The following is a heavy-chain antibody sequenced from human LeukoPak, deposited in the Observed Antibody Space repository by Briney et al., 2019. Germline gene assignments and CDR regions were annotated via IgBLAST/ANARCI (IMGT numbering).Heavy chain of an antibody. Sequence: GGSLRLSCAVSGITLSKYSVNWVRQAPGKGLEWVSYISSNSTTIYYVDSVKGRFTISRDDAKNSLYLEMNSLRVEDTAVYYCAMVRGVIFDYWGRGTLGTVSS. CDR1: GITLSKYS. J-gene: IGHJ4*02. D-gene: IGHD3-10*01. CDR3: AMVRGVIFDY. V-gene: IGHV3-48*04. CDR2: ISSNSTTI.